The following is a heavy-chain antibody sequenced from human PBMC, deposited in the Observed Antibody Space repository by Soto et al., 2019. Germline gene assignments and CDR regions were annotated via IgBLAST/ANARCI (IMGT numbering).Heavy chain of an antibody. CDR1: GGSISSYY. D-gene: IGHD3-22*01. J-gene: IGHJ4*02. CDR3: ARGTRGYYRYYFDY. V-gene: IGHV4-59*01. Sequence: SETLSLTCTVSGGSISSYYWSWIRQPPGKGLEWIGYIYYSGSTNYNPSLKSRVTISVDTSKNQFSLKLSSVTAADTAVYYCARGTRGYYRYYFDYWGQGTLVTVS. CDR2: IYYSGST.